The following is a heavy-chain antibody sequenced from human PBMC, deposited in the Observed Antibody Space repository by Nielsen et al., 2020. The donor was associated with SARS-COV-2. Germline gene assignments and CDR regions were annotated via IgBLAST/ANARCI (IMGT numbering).Heavy chain of an antibody. Sequence: SLKISCAASGFTFDDYAMHWVRQAPGKGLEWVSGISWNSGSIGYADSVKGRFTISRDNAKNSLYLQMNSLRAEDTALYYCVQWGGWELLPFDYWGQGTLVTVSS. D-gene: IGHD1-26*01. CDR1: GFTFDDYA. CDR2: ISWNSGSI. J-gene: IGHJ4*02. CDR3: VQWGGWELLPFDY. V-gene: IGHV3-9*01.